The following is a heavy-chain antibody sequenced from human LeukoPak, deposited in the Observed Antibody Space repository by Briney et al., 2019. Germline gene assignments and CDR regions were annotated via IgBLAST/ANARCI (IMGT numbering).Heavy chain of an antibody. J-gene: IGHJ4*02. CDR3: ARISVIRGLSSFDS. D-gene: IGHD3-10*01. Sequence: PGGSLRLSCAASGFTFSASYMTWIRQAPGKGLEWISYISTSGTTIYYADSVKGRFTISRDNAKTSLYLQMNSLTPEDTAVYYCARISVIRGLSSFDSWGQGTLVTVSS. CDR1: GFTFSASY. V-gene: IGHV3-11*04. CDR2: ISTSGTTI.